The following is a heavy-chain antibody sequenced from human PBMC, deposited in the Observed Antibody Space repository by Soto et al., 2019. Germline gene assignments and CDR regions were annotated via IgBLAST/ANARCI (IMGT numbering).Heavy chain of an antibody. J-gene: IGHJ4*02. CDR2: IDSRGTHT. CDR1: GFTFGSHT. Sequence: GGSLRLSCEASGFTFGSHTMNWVRQAPGKGLEWVSPIDSRGTHTFYADSVKGRFTISRDNARNSLYLQMNSLGAEDTSVYYCTREVQPVIRREYDYWGQGALVTVS. V-gene: IGHV3-21*01. CDR3: TREVQPVIRREYDY.